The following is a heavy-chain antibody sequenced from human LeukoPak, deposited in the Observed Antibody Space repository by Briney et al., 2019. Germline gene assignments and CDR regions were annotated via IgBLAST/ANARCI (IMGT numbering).Heavy chain of an antibody. CDR2: SYACNT. V-gene: IGHV3-23*01. CDR3: AKRRSRNTGPFES. D-gene: IGHD5-18*01. J-gene: IGHJ4*02. CDR1: GFTISSDA. Sequence: GGSLRLSCVASGFTISSDAMTWVRQAPGKGLEWVSASYACNTLYTASARGRFTISRDDSKNTLYLQMNSLRADDTAVYYCAKRRSRNTGPFESWGQGTLVTVSP.